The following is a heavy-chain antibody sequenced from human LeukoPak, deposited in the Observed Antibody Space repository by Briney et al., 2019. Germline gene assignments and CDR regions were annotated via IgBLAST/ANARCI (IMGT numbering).Heavy chain of an antibody. D-gene: IGHD6-13*01. J-gene: IGHJ4*02. CDR3: ARDGDSSSSWYIDY. CDR2: IYYSGST. CDR1: GGSISSSSYY. V-gene: IGHV4-39*07. Sequence: SETLSLTCTVAGGSISSSSYYWGCIRQPPGKGLECIGSIYYSGSTYYNPSLKSRVTISVDTSKNQFSLKLSSVTAADTAVYYCARDGDSSSSWYIDYWGQGTLVTVSS.